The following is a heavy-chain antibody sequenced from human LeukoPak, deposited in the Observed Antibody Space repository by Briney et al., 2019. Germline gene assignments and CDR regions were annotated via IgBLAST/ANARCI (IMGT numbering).Heavy chain of an antibody. D-gene: IGHD3-9*01. CDR3: ARGVGVRYPLDV. CDR1: GFTFSSYW. CDR2: INSDGSST. J-gene: IGHJ6*02. Sequence: TGGFLRLSCAASGFTFSSYWMHWVRQAPGKGLVWVSRINSDGSSTSYADSVKGRFTISRDNAKNTLYLQMNSLRAEDTAVYYCARGVGVRYPLDVWGQGTTVTVSS. V-gene: IGHV3-74*01.